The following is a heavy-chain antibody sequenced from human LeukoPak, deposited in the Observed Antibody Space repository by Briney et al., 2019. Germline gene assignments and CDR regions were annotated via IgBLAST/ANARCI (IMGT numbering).Heavy chain of an antibody. CDR3: ARDHTYYYDSSGYPHAFDI. J-gene: IGHJ3*02. Sequence: PLASVKVSCKASGYTFTSYYMHWVRQAPGQGLEWMGIINPSGGSTSYAQKFQGRVTMTTDTSTSTAYMELRSLRSDDAAVYYCARDHTYYYDSSGYPHAFDIWGQGTMVTVSS. CDR1: GYTFTSYY. CDR2: INPSGGST. V-gene: IGHV1-46*01. D-gene: IGHD3-22*01.